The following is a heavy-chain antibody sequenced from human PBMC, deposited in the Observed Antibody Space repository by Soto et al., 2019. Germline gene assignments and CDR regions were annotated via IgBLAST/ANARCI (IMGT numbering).Heavy chain of an antibody. D-gene: IGHD3-10*01. CDR3: ARGSTTDYYGSGSDYSFADY. CDR1: GGSISSGGYY. V-gene: IGHV4-31*03. Sequence: QVQLQESGPGLVKPSQTLSLTCTVSGGSISSGGYYWNWIRQHPGKGLEWIGYIYYSGSTYYNPSLKSRVTISVDTSKNQFSLKLSSVTAADTAVYYCARGSTTDYYGSGSDYSFADYWGQGTLVTVSS. CDR2: IYYSGST. J-gene: IGHJ4*02.